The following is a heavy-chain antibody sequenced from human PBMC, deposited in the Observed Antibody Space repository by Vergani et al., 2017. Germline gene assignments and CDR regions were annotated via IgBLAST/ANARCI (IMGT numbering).Heavy chain of an antibody. Sequence: QVQLVQSGSEVKKPGASVNVSCRASGYTFTNYALHWVRQAPGQGLGWTGWINTISGNPTYAQGFKGRFVFSLDPPVSTSYLQINSLQPEDTAVYYCVRTRSESCTGGSCYSGWFDPWGQGTLVTVSS. V-gene: IGHV7-4-1*02. J-gene: IGHJ5*02. CDR1: GYTFTNYA. CDR2: INTISGNP. D-gene: IGHD2-15*01. CDR3: VRTRSESCTGGSCYSGWFDP.